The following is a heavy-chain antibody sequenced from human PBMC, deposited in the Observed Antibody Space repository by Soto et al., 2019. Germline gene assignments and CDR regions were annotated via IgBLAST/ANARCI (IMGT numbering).Heavy chain of an antibody. CDR2: ISYDGSNK. J-gene: IGHJ4*02. Sequence: QVQLVESGGGVVQPGRSLRLSCAASGFTFSSYGMHWVGQAPGKGLEWVAVISYDGSNKYYADSVKGRFTISRDNSKNTLYLQTNSLRAEDTAVYYCAKSSDVGEDWGQGTLVTVSS. D-gene: IGHD1-26*01. CDR1: GFTFSSYG. CDR3: AKSSDVGED. V-gene: IGHV3-30*18.